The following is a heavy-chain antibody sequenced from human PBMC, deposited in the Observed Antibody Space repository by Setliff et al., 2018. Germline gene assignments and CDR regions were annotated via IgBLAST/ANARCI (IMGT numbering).Heavy chain of an antibody. CDR1: GGSISSYY. D-gene: IGHD6-19*01. V-gene: IGHV4-4*07. CDR2: IYIGGSA. J-gene: IGHJ6*03. CDR3: AREQWLDPPGYYYMDV. Sequence: SETLSLTCTVSGGSISSYYWSWIRQPAGKGLEWIGHIYIGGSANYNPSLKGRVTMSIDTSKNQFSLKLNSVTAADMAVYYCAREQWLDPPGYYYMDVWAKGTAVTVSS.